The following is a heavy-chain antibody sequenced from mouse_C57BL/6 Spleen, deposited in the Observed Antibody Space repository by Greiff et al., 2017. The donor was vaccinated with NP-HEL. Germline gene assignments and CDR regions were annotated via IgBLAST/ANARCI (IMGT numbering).Heavy chain of an antibody. CDR2: IYPGDGDT. D-gene: IGHD2-4*01. CDR3: ARRGYDFPFAY. CDR1: GYAFSSSW. J-gene: IGHJ3*01. V-gene: IGHV1-82*01. Sequence: QVQLKESGPELVKPGASVKISSKASGYAFSSSWMNWVKQRPGKGLEWIGRIYPGDGDTNYNGKFKGKATLTADKSSSTAYMQLSSLTSEDSAVYFCARRGYDFPFAYWGQGTLVTVSA.